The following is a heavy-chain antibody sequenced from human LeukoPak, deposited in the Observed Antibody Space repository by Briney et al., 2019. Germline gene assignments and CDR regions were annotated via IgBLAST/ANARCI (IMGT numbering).Heavy chain of an antibody. D-gene: IGHD3-22*01. CDR2: IYYSGST. Sequence: SETLSLTCTVPGGSFSSSDYYWGWIRQPPGKGLEWIGSIYYSGSTDYNPSLKTRVTISVDTSKNQFSLKLSSVTAADTAVYYCVNLDYDRAFDIWGQGTMVTVSS. CDR3: VNLDYDRAFDI. J-gene: IGHJ3*02. V-gene: IGHV4-39*01. CDR1: GGSFSSSDYY.